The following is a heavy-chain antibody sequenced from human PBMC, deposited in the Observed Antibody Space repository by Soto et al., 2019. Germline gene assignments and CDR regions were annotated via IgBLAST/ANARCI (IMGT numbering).Heavy chain of an antibody. V-gene: IGHV4-39*01. Sequence: PSETLSLTCNVSGGSVSSSSYYWGWIRKAPGKGLEWIVSNYYSTGTYYNPSLKSRITTSMDASKNQFSLTVTSVTAADTAIYYCARHASRGYSSSWYFEDWGQGTPVTVSS. J-gene: IGHJ4*02. D-gene: IGHD6-13*01. CDR1: GGSVSSSSYY. CDR2: NYYSTGT. CDR3: ARHASRGYSSSWYFED.